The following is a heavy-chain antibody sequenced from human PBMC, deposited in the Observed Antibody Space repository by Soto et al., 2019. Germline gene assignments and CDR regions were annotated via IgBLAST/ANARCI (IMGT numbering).Heavy chain of an antibody. Sequence: QVQLQESGPGLVKPSETLSLTCTVSGGSITNYYCSWFRQPPGKGLEWIGYINYDGYSAYNLSLKRQVTLSMDTSKTQFSLMLESVTATDTAVYYCARHGFGPLHGLVDVWGQGTKVIVYS. CDR2: INYDGYS. D-gene: IGHD3-10*01. CDR1: GGSITNYY. J-gene: IGHJ6*02. CDR3: ARHGFGPLHGLVDV. V-gene: IGHV4-59*08.